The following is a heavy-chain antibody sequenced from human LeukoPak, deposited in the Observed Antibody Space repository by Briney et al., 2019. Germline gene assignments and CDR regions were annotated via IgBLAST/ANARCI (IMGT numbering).Heavy chain of an antibody. J-gene: IGHJ4*02. CDR1: GFTFDDYG. D-gene: IGHD1-26*01. Sequence: GGSLRLSCAASGFTFDDYGMSWVRQAPGKGLEWVSGINWSGGSTGYADSVSGRFTISGDNDKNSLYLQMNSPRAEDTALYYCARYFGWELQGNFDYWGQGTLVTLSS. CDR3: ARYFGWELQGNFDY. CDR2: INWSGGST. V-gene: IGHV3-20*04.